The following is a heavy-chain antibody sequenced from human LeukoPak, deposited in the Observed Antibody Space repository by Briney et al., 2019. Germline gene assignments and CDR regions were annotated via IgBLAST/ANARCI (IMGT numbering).Heavy chain of an antibody. D-gene: IGHD3-10*01. CDR2: ISSSSSYI. CDR1: GFTFSDYG. V-gene: IGHV3-21*01. J-gene: IGHJ4*02. Sequence: PGGSLRLSCAASGFTFSDYGMNWVRQSAGKGLEWFSSISSSSSYIYYAASVKGRFTISREHATNSLYLQMNSLRAEHTAVYYCARSSIPMIRGVSAVNYWGQGTLVTVSS. CDR3: ARSSIPMIRGVSAVNY.